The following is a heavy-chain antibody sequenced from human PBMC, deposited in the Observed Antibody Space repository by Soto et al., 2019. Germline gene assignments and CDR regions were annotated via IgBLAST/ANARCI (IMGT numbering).Heavy chain of an antibody. CDR2: ISAYNGNT. CDR3: ARESAYESRGYEEDY. V-gene: IGHV1-18*01. Sequence: QVQLVQSGTEVKKPGASVKVSCKASGYTFTNYGISWVRQAPXXXXEWMGWISAYNGNTNYAQKLQGRVTMTTDTSTSTAYMELRSLRSDDTAVYYCARESAYESRGYEEDYWGQGTLVTVSS. CDR1: GYTFTNYG. J-gene: IGHJ4*02. D-gene: IGHD3-22*01.